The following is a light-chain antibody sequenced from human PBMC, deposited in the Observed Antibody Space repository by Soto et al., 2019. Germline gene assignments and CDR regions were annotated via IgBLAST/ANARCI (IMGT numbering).Light chain of an antibody. J-gene: IGLJ2*01. V-gene: IGLV1-47*01. Sequence: QSVLTQPPSASATPGQRVTISCSGSSSNIGTNYVYWYQHLPGTAPKLLIYRNDQRPSGVPDRFSGSMSGTAASLAIGGLRSEDEADYYCAAWDDSLSGVVFGGGTKRTVL. CDR1: SSNIGTNY. CDR3: AAWDDSLSGVV. CDR2: RND.